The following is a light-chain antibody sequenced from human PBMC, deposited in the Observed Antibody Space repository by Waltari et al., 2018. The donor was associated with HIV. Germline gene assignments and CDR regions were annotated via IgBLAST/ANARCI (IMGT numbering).Light chain of an antibody. CDR2: RAS. Sequence: DIQMPQSPSTLSASVGDRVTITCRASQSIDTSLAWYQQKPGKAPTVLIYRASGLESGVPSRFSGSGSGTEFTLTITSLQPDDFATYYCQNYKRYPFTFGPGTKVDIK. CDR1: QSIDTS. CDR3: QNYKRYPFT. J-gene: IGKJ3*01. V-gene: IGKV1-5*03.